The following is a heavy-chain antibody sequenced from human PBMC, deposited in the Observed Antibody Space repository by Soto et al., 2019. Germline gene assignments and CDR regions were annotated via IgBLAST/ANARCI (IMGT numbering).Heavy chain of an antibody. CDR2: IYYSGTT. CDR1: GGSINGGDYY. J-gene: IGHJ4*02. CDR3: ASRTDLGYCTTDGCSYSSY. D-gene: IGHD2-8*01. V-gene: IGHV4-30-4*01. Sequence: TLSLTCTVSGGSINGGDYYWYWIRQPPGKGLEWIGSIYYSGTTYYDPSLKSRVTISVDSSMKQFSLRLRSVSAADTAVYCWASRTDLGYCTTDGCSYSSYWRQGTQGTVSS.